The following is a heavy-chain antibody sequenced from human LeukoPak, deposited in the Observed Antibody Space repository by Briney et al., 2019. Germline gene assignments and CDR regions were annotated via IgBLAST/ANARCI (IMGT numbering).Heavy chain of an antibody. Sequence: GGSLRLSCAASGFTFSSYAMSWVRQAPGKGLEWVSAISGSGGSTYYADSVKGRFTISRDNSKTTLYLQMNSLRAEDTAVYYCAKNLVGGYDGTDYWGQGTLVTVSS. V-gene: IGHV3-23*01. CDR2: ISGSGGST. J-gene: IGHJ4*02. D-gene: IGHD5-12*01. CDR3: AKNLVGGYDGTDY. CDR1: GFTFSSYA.